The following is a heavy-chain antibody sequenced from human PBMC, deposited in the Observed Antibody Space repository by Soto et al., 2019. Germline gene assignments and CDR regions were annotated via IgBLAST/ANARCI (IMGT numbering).Heavy chain of an antibody. J-gene: IGHJ4*02. CDR3: ARDHDILTGPFDY. V-gene: IGHV1-2*04. CDR2: INPNSGGT. CDR1: GYTFTGYY. Sequence: ASVKVSCKASGYTFTGYYMHWVRQAPGQGLEWMGWINPNSGGTNYAQKFQGWVTMTRDTSISTAYMELSRLRSDDTAVYYCARDHDILTGPFDYWGQGTLVTVS. D-gene: IGHD3-9*01.